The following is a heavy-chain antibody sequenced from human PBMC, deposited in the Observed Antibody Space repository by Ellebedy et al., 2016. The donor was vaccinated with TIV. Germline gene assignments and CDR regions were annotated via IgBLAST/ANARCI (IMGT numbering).Heavy chain of an antibody. J-gene: IGHJ6*03. V-gene: IGHV3-30*18. CDR3: AKEVGSTVQLWGYMDV. CDR1: GFAFSRCA. Sequence: GGSLRLXXAASGFAFSRCAMHWVRQTPGKGLEWVATISYHGRNKFYADAVKGRFSISRDRFKNTVYLQMNSLRVEDTAVYYCAKEVGSTVQLWGYMDVWGKGTTVTVSS. D-gene: IGHD5-18*01. CDR2: ISYHGRNK.